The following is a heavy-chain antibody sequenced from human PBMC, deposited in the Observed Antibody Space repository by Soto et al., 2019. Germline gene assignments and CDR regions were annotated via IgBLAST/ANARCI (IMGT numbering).Heavy chain of an antibody. D-gene: IGHD1-1*01. CDR3: ARGLGQLEPVRAKPLLGFGY. CDR1: GGSISSGDYY. J-gene: IGHJ4*02. V-gene: IGHV4-30-4*01. Sequence: SETLSLTCTVSGGSISSGDYYWSWIRQPPGKGLEWIGYIYYSGSTYYNPSLKSRVTISVDTSKNQFSLKLSSVTAADTAVYYCARGLGQLEPVRAKPLLGFGYWGQGTLVTVSS. CDR2: IYYSGST.